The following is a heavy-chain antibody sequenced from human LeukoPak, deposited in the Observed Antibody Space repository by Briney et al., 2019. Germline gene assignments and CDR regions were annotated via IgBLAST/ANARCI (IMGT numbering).Heavy chain of an antibody. CDR2: INPNSGGT. Sequence: ASVKVSCKASGYTFTGYYMHWVRQAPGQGLEWMGRINPNSGGTNYAQKFQGRVTMTRDTSISTAYMELSRLRSDDTAVYYCARGARASITMVRGEDWFDPWGQGTLVTFSS. CDR3: ARGARASITMVRGEDWFDP. J-gene: IGHJ5*02. V-gene: IGHV1-2*06. D-gene: IGHD3-10*01. CDR1: GYTFTGYY.